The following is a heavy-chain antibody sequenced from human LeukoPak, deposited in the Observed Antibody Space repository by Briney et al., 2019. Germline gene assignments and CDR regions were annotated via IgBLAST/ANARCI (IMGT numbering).Heavy chain of an antibody. CDR2: ISYDGSNK. J-gene: IGHJ4*02. Sequence: GSLRLSCAASGFTFSSYGMHWVRQAPGKGLEWVAVISYDGSNKYYADSVKGRFTISRDNSKNTLYLQMNSLRAEDTAVYYCAKDRYSSGWYADYWGQGTLVTVSS. V-gene: IGHV3-30*18. D-gene: IGHD6-19*01. CDR1: GFTFSSYG. CDR3: AKDRYSSGWYADY.